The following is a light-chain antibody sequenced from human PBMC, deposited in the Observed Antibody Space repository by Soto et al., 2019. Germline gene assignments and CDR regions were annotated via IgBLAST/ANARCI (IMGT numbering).Light chain of an antibody. V-gene: IGLV1-40*01. CDR1: SSNIGAGYD. CDR2: GNS. J-gene: IGLJ3*02. Sequence: QSVLTQPPSVSGAPGQRVTISCTGSSSNIGAGYDVHWYQQLPGTAPKLLIYGNSNRPSGVPDRFSGSKSGTSASLAITGLQAEDEADYYCQSNWVFGGGTQLTVL. CDR3: QSNWV.